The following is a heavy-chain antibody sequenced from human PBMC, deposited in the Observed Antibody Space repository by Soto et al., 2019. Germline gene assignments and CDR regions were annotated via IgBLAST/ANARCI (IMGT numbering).Heavy chain of an antibody. CDR1: GGSFSGYY. D-gene: IGHD3-22*01. V-gene: IGHV4-34*01. CDR3: ARVDYDSSGYYSDYYYGMDV. CDR2: INHSGST. J-gene: IGHJ6*02. Sequence: LSLTCAVYGGSFSGYYWSWIRQPPGKGLEWIGEINHSGSTNYNPSLKSRVTISVDTSKNQFSLKLSSVTAADTAVYYCARVDYDSSGYYSDYYYGMDVWGQGTTVTVS.